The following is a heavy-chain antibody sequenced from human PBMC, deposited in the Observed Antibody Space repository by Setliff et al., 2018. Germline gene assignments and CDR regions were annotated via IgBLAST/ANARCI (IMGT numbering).Heavy chain of an antibody. CDR2: INTNTGNP. V-gene: IGHV7-4-1*02. CDR3: ARDLGYCSTTSCHGDWFDP. D-gene: IGHD2-2*01. J-gene: IGHJ5*02. Sequence: GASVKVSCKASGYTFTSYPINWVRQAPGQGLEWMGWINTNTGNPTYAQDFTGRFVFSLDTSVSTAYLQISSLKAEDTAVYYCARDLGYCSTTSCHGDWFDPWGQGTLVTVSS. CDR1: GYTFTSYP.